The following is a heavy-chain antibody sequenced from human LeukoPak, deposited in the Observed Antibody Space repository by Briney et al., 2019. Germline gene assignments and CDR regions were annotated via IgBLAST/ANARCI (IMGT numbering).Heavy chain of an antibody. Sequence: SQTLSLTCAISGDSFSNNNAAWNWLRQTPSRGLEWLGRTYYRSKWYTDYAVSVSSRITINPDASKNQFSLQLNSVTPEDTAVYYCASSSLRGSDAFDIWGQGTMVTVSS. J-gene: IGHJ3*02. CDR1: GDSFSNNNAA. CDR3: ASSSLRGSDAFDI. D-gene: IGHD3-16*01. V-gene: IGHV6-1*01. CDR2: TYYRSKWYT.